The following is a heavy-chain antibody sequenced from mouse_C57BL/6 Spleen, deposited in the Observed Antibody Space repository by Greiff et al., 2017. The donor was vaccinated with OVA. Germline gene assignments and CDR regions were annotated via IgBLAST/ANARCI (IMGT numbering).Heavy chain of an antibody. D-gene: IGHD2-4*01. CDR1: GYTFTSYW. CDR3: ARDLYDYDERGFDY. V-gene: IGHV1-50*01. J-gene: IGHJ2*01. Sequence: QVQLQQPGAELVKPGASVKLSCKASGYTFTSYWMQWVKQRPGQGLEWIGEIDPSDSYTNYNQKFKGKATLTVDTSSSTAYMQLSSLTSEDSAVYYCARDLYDYDERGFDYWGQGTTLTVSS. CDR2: IDPSDSYT.